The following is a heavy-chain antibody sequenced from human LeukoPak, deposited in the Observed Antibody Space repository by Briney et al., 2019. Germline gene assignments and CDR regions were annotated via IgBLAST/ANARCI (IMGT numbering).Heavy chain of an antibody. V-gene: IGHV4-4*07. D-gene: IGHD1-26*01. CDR2: IYTSGST. CDR3: ARDPTRYSGSYYSRPGAFDI. Sequence: SETLSLTCTVSGGSISSYYWSWIRQPAGKGLEWIGRIYTSGSTNYDPSLKSRVTMSVDTSKNQFSLKLSSVTAADTAVYYCARDPTRYSGSYYSRPGAFDIWGQGTMVTVSS. CDR1: GGSISSYY. J-gene: IGHJ3*02.